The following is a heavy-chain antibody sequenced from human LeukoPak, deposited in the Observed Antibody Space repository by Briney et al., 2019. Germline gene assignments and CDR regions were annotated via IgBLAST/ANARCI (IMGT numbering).Heavy chain of an antibody. J-gene: IGHJ3*02. CDR3: ARTAYYYDSSGYDDAFDI. D-gene: IGHD3-22*01. Sequence: GGSLRLSCAASGITFSDYYMSWIRQAPGKGLEWVSHISRSGSTRYYADSLKGRFTISRDNAKNSLYLQMNSLRAEDTAVYYCARTAYYYDSSGYDDAFDIWGQGTMVTVSS. V-gene: IGHV3-11*01. CDR2: ISRSGSTR. CDR1: GITFSDYY.